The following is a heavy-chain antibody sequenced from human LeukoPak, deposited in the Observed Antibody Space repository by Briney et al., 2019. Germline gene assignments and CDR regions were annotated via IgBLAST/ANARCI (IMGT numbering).Heavy chain of an antibody. CDR3: STLDYRDYHFDY. Sequence: SETLSLTCTVSGGSISSYYWSWIRQPPGKGLEWIGYIYYSGSTNYNPSLKSRVTISVHTSKNQFSLKLSSVTAADASVYYCSTLDYRDYHFDYWGQGTLVTVSS. D-gene: IGHD4-17*01. CDR1: GGSISSYY. CDR2: IYYSGST. V-gene: IGHV4-59*01. J-gene: IGHJ4*02.